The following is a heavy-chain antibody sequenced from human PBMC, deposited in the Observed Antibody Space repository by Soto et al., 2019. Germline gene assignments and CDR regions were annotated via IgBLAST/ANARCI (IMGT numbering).Heavy chain of an antibody. CDR3: ERVKVGGQQLTVGY. J-gene: IGHJ4*02. Sequence: QVQLVESGGGVVQPGRSLRLSCAASGFTFSSYGMHWVSQAPGKGLEWVAVIWYDGSKKYYGDSVKGRFTISRDNAKKTRDLQMNSMRAEGTDVYYFERVKVGGQQLTVGYWGQGTLVIVSS. CDR1: GFTFSSYG. D-gene: IGHD6-13*01. V-gene: IGHV3-33*01. CDR2: IWYDGSKK.